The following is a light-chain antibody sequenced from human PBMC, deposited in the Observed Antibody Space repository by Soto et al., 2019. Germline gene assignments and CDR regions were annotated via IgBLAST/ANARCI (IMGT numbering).Light chain of an antibody. CDR3: NSYREDHPRIYV. Sequence: QSALTQPASVSGSPGQSITISCTGTHSDIGNYNYVSWYQHLPGKAPKLMIYDVGSRPSGVSSRFSGSKSGNTASLAISGLQAEDDADYYCNSYREDHPRIYVFGTGTKLTVL. CDR2: DVG. J-gene: IGLJ1*01. V-gene: IGLV2-14*03. CDR1: HSDIGNYNY.